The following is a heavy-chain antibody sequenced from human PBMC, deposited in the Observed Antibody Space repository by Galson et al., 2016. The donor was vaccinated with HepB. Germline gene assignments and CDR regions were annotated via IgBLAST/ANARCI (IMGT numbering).Heavy chain of an antibody. Sequence: SVKVSCKASGYTFASYGIAWVRQAPGQGLEWMGWISSYDDNIKYAQKFQGRLTMTIDSSTDTAYMELRSLRADDTAIYYCARERGNYAYFDYWGQGTLVTVS. CDR1: GYTFASYG. V-gene: IGHV1-18*04. CDR3: ARERGNYAYFDY. J-gene: IGHJ4*02. CDR2: ISSYDDNI. D-gene: IGHD4-11*01.